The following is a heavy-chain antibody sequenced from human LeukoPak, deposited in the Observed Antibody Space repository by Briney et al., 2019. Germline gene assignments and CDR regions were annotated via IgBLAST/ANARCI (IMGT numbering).Heavy chain of an antibody. CDR1: GFTFGDYA. Sequence: GGSLRLSCTVSGFTFGDYAMSWVRQAPGKGLEWVGFISSKAYGGTTEYAASVEGRFTISRDDSKSIAYLQMNSLKTEDTAVYYCTRGYYDFWSGYYNFDYWGQGTLVTVSS. CDR3: TRGYYDFWSGYYNFDY. V-gene: IGHV3-49*04. D-gene: IGHD3-3*01. J-gene: IGHJ4*02. CDR2: ISSKAYGGTT.